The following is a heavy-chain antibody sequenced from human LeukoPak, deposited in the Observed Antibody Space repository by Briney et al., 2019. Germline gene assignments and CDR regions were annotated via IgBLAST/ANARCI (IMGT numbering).Heavy chain of an antibody. CDR1: GYTFTSYG. Sequence: ASVKVSCKASGYTFTSYGINWVRQAPGQGLEWMGWLSGYNGDAIYAQKLQGRVTLTTDTPTTTAYMELRSLKFDDTAVYYCARDDRSVDTAMSFQRWGQGTLVTVSS. CDR3: ARDDRSVDTAMSFQR. D-gene: IGHD5-18*01. J-gene: IGHJ1*01. V-gene: IGHV1-18*01. CDR2: LSGYNGDA.